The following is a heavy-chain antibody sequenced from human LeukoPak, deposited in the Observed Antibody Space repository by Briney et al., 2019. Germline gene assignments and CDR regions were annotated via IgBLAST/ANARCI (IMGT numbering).Heavy chain of an antibody. V-gene: IGHV3-66*02. CDR3: ASMGYSSPRGFDY. D-gene: IGHD6-13*01. CDR1: GFTVSSNY. CDR2: IYSGGST. Sequence: GGSLRLSCAASGFTVSSNYMSWVRQAPGKGLEWVSVIYSGGSTYCADSVKGRFTISRDNSKNTLYLQMNSLRAEDTAVYYCASMGYSSPRGFDYWGQGTLVTVSS. J-gene: IGHJ4*02.